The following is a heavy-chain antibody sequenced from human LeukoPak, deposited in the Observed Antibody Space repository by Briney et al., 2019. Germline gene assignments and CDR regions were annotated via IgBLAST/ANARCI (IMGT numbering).Heavy chain of an antibody. V-gene: IGHV3-48*03. J-gene: IGHJ4*02. CDR2: ISSSGSTI. D-gene: IGHD2-15*01. CDR3: ARGAPYCSGGSCMYYFDY. CDR1: GFTFSSYE. Sequence: GGSLRLSCAASGFTFSSYEMNWVRQAPGKGLEWVSYISSSGSTIYYADSVKGRFTISRDNAKNSLYLQMNSLRAEDTAVYYCARGAPYCSGGSCMYYFDYWGQGTLVTVSS.